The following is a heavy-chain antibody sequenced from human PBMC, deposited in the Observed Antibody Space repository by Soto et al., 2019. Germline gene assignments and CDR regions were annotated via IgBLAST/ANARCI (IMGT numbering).Heavy chain of an antibody. Sequence: GESLKISCKGSGYSFTSYWIGWVRQTPGKGLEWMGIIYPGDSDTRYSPSFQGQVTISADKSISTAYLQWSSLKASDTAMYYCARRLAAARGWFDPWGQGTLVTVSS. D-gene: IGHD6-13*01. CDR1: GYSFTSYW. V-gene: IGHV5-51*01. CDR3: ARRLAAARGWFDP. J-gene: IGHJ5*02. CDR2: IYPGDSDT.